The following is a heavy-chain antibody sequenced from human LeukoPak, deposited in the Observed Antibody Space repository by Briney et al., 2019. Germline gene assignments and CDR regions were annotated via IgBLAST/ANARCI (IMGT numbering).Heavy chain of an antibody. CDR3: AKDYSTFW. CDR1: GFTLSSYG. Sequence: PGGSLILFFAAPGFTLSSYGMHRGRPAPGKGLEWVAVIWYDGSNKYYADSVKGRFTISRDNSKNTLCLQMNSLRAEDTAVYYCAKDYSTFWWGQGTLVTVSS. J-gene: IGHJ4*02. CDR2: IWYDGSNK. V-gene: IGHV3-33*06. D-gene: IGHD2/OR15-2a*01.